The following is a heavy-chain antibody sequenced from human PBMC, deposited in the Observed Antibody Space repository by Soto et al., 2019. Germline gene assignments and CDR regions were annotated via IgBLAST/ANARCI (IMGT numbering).Heavy chain of an antibody. Sequence: QVQLVQSGAEVKKPGSSVMVSCKASGGTFSSDSIAWVRRAAGQGLEWVGGIIPVLGAPDYADNFQGRVTITADEATRTGYLELRNLKFEDAVIYYCAHAAFYYGSGNTWGQGTLVTVSS. D-gene: IGHD3-10*01. V-gene: IGHV1-69*11. CDR1: GGTFSSDS. CDR3: AHAAFYYGSGNT. J-gene: IGHJ5*02. CDR2: IIPVLGAP.